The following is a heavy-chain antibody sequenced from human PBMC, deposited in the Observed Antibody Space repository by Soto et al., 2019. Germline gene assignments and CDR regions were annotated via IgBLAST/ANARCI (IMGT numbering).Heavy chain of an antibody. Sequence: QVQLVQSGAEVKKPGASVKVSCKASGYTFTSYAMHWVRQAPGQRLEWMGWINAGNGNTKYSQKFQGRVTITRDTSASTAYMELSSLRSEDTAVYYCARDFGWFGEFHFDYWGQGTLVTVSS. D-gene: IGHD3-10*01. CDR3: ARDFGWFGEFHFDY. J-gene: IGHJ4*02. CDR2: INAGNGNT. CDR1: GYTFTSYA. V-gene: IGHV1-3*01.